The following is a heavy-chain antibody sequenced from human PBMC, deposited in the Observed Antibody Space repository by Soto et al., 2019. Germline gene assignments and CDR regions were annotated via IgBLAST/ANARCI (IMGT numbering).Heavy chain of an antibody. CDR2: IYHSGST. V-gene: IGHV4-4*02. CDR3: ARERGYYYDSSGLGMDV. D-gene: IGHD3-22*01. J-gene: IGHJ6*02. Sequence: SETLSLTCAVSGGSISSSNWWSWVRQPPGKGLEWIGEIYHSGSTNYNPSLKSRVTISVDKSKNQFSLKLSSVTAADTAVYYCARERGYYYDSSGLGMDVWGQGTTVPVSS. CDR1: GGSISSSNW.